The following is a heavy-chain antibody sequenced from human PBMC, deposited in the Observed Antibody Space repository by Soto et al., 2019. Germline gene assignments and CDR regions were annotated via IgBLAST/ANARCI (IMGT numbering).Heavy chain of an antibody. CDR2: IYTKERT. D-gene: IGHD3-16*01. V-gene: IGHV4-4*07. J-gene: IGHJ5*02. Sequence: PSETLSRTCTPAGGSITNYYWSWIRQPAGNGLELIGRIYTKERTNYNLSYRNRVIMSVDTSKNQFSLKLDAVTAADTAVYYCARDAYKDGGNNCFDPCGQRTLVTVSS. CDR3: ARDAYKDGGNNCFDP. CDR1: GGSITNYY.